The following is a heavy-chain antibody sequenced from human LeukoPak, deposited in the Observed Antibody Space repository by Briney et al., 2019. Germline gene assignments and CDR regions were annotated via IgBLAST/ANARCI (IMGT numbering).Heavy chain of an antibody. J-gene: IGHJ6*03. D-gene: IGHD1-7*01. CDR2: INPNSGGT. CDR1: GYTFPTYD. CDR3: ARGGELRPPYYPDYMDV. Sequence: ASVKVSCKASGYTFPTYDINWVRQAPGQGLEWMGWINPNSGGTNYAQRFQGRVTMTRDTSISTAYMELSWLTSDDTAVYYCARGGELRPPYYPDYMDVWDKGTTVTVSS. V-gene: IGHV1-2*02.